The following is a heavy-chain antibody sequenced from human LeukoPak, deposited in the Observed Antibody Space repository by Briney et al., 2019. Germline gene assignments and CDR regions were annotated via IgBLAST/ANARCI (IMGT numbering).Heavy chain of an antibody. D-gene: IGHD3-10*01. CDR3: ARDWRSADAFDI. CDR1: GFTFSNAW. J-gene: IGHJ3*02. V-gene: IGHV3-15*01. CDR2: IKSKTDGGTT. Sequence: AGGSLRLSCAASGFTFSNAWMSWVRQAPGKGLEWVGRIKSKTDGGTTDYAAPVKGRFTISRDNAKNSLYLQMNSLRAEDTAVYYCARDWRSADAFDIWGQGTMVTVSS.